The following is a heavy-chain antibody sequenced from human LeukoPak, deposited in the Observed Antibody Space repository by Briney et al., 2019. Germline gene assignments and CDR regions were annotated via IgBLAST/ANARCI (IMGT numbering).Heavy chain of an antibody. CDR1: GGSISSHY. CDR3: ARLYSSGWYGQQGFDY. Sequence: SETLSLTCTVSGGSISSHYWSWIRQPPGKGLEWIGYIYYSGSTNYNPSLKSRVTISVDTSKNQFSLKLSSVTAADTAVYYCARLYSSGWYGQQGFDYWGQGTLVTVSS. D-gene: IGHD6-19*01. V-gene: IGHV4-59*08. J-gene: IGHJ4*02. CDR2: IYYSGST.